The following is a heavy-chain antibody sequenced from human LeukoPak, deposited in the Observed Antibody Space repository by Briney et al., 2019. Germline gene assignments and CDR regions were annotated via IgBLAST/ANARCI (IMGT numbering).Heavy chain of an antibody. CDR1: GDSVSSNSAA. D-gene: IGHD1-7*01. CDR2: TYYRSKWYN. J-gene: IGHJ6*02. V-gene: IGHV6-1*01. CDR3: ARDSITGTTVYYYGMDV. Sequence: SQTLSLTCAISGDSVSSNSAAWNWLRQSPSRGLEWLGRTYYRSKWYNDYAVSVKSRITINPDTSKNQFSLQLNSVTPEGTAVYYCARDSITGTTVYYYGMDVWGQGTTVTVSS.